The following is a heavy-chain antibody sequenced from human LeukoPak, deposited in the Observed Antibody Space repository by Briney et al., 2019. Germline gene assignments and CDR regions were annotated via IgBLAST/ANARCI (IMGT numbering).Heavy chain of an antibody. CDR3: ARHWAGIAVAGTIDY. D-gene: IGHD6-19*01. V-gene: IGHV5-51*01. Sequence: GESLKISCKGSGYSFTSYWIGWVRQMPGKGLEWMGIIYPGDSDTRYSPSFQGQVTISADKSISTAYLQWSSPKASDTAMYYCARHWAGIAVAGTIDYWGQGTLVTVSS. CDR2: IYPGDSDT. J-gene: IGHJ4*02. CDR1: GYSFTSYW.